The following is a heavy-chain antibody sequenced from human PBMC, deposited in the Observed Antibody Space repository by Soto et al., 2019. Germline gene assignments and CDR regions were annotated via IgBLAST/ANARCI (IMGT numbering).Heavy chain of an antibody. J-gene: IGHJ6*02. CDR1: GGSISSSNW. Sequence: PSETLSLTCAVSGGSISSSNWWSWVRQPPGKGLEWIGEIYHSGSTNYNPSLKSRVTISVDKSKNQFSLKLSSVTAADTAVYYCARGRRPDDFWSGYYHCYYDYGMDVWGQGTTVT. CDR3: ARGRRPDDFWSGYYHCYYDYGMDV. CDR2: IYHSGST. V-gene: IGHV4-4*02. D-gene: IGHD3-3*01.